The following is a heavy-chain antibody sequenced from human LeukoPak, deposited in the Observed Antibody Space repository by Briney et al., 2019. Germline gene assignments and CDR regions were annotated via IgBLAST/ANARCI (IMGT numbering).Heavy chain of an antibody. V-gene: IGHV3-23*01. CDR2: ITGSGGST. J-gene: IGHJ4*02. CDR1: RFTFSIYA. CDR3: AKGSRAQGYYFDF. Sequence: GGSLRLSCTASRFTFSIYAMSWVRQAPGKGLEWVSTITGSGGSTYYADSVKGRFTISRDNSKNTLYLQMNSLRAEDTAAYYCAKGSRAQGYYFDFWGQGTLVTVSS.